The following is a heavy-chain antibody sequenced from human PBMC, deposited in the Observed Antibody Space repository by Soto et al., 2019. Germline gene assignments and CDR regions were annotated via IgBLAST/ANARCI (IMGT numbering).Heavy chain of an antibody. J-gene: IGHJ4*02. Sequence: QVQLMQSGAEVKKPGASVTISCKASGYTFTSYYIHWVRQAPRQGLEWMAIINPSGGITNYAQKFQGRVTVTRDTSTSTVNMELSSLSSEDTAVYYCARDLTAADYWGQGTLVTVS. CDR2: INPSGGIT. CDR1: GYTFTSYY. V-gene: IGHV1-46*01. D-gene: IGHD2-21*02. CDR3: ARDLTAADY.